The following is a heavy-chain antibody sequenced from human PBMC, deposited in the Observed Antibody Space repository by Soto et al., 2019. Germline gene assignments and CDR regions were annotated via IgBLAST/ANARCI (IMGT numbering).Heavy chain of an antibody. CDR2: IYYSGST. V-gene: IGHV4-31*03. J-gene: IGHJ3*02. CDR1: GGSISSGGYY. CDR3: ARDRRRYFDWLSPQDAKGVNAFDI. D-gene: IGHD3-9*01. Sequence: QVQLQESGPGLVKPSQTLSLTCTVSGGSISSGGYYWSWIRQHPGKGLEWIGYIYYSGSTYYTPSLKSRVTISVDTSKNQFSLKLSSVTAADTAVYYCARDRRRYFDWLSPQDAKGVNAFDIWGQGTMVTVSS.